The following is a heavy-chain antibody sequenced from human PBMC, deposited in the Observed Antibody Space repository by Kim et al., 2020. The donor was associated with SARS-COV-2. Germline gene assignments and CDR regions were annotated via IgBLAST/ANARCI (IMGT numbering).Heavy chain of an antibody. Sequence: GGSLRLSCAASGFTFSSYAMSWVRQAPGKGLEWVSAISGSGGSTYYADSVKGRFTISRDNSKNTLYLQMNSLRAEDTAVYYCAKDRGWGMVRGVIAYYFDYWGQGTLVTVSS. J-gene: IGHJ4*02. V-gene: IGHV3-23*01. CDR1: GFTFSSYA. CDR3: AKDRGWGMVRGVIAYYFDY. D-gene: IGHD3-10*01. CDR2: ISGSGGST.